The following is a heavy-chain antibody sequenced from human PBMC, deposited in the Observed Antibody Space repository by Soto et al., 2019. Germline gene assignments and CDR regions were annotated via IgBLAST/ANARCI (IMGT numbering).Heavy chain of an antibody. J-gene: IGHJ4*02. V-gene: IGHV3-23*01. D-gene: IGHD2-21*02. Sequence: GGSLRLSCAASGFTFSNYAMNWVRQAPGKGLEWVSGISGSGGSTYYADSVKGRFTISRDNSKNTLYLQMNSLRAEDTAVYYCAKAAGHIVVVTPFDYWGQGTLVTVSS. CDR2: ISGSGGST. CDR3: AKAAGHIVVVTPFDY. CDR1: GFTFSNYA.